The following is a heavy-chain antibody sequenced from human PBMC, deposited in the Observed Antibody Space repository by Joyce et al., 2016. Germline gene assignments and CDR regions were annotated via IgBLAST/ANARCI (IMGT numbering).Heavy chain of an antibody. CDR2: ISYDGSNK. J-gene: IGHJ4*02. Sequence: QVQLVESGGGVVQPGRSLRLSCAASGFTFSSYGMHWVRQAPGKGLEWGAFISYDGSNKDYADSVKGRFTISRDNSKNTLYLQMNSLRAEDTAVNYCASGEWYFDYWGQGTLVTVSS. CDR3: ASGEWYFDY. V-gene: IGHV3-30*04. D-gene: IGHD3-3*01. CDR1: GFTFSSYG.